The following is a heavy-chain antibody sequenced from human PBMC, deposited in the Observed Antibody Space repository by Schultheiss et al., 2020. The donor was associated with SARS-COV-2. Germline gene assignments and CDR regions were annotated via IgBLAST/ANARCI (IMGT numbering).Heavy chain of an antibody. Sequence: GGSLRLSCAASGFTFSSYAMHWVRQAPGKGLEWVAVISYDGSNKYYADSVKGRFTISRDNSKNTLYLQMNSLRAEDTAVYYCARDHGSWYYLYYYYGMDVWGQGTTVTVSS. J-gene: IGHJ6*02. CDR2: ISYDGSNK. V-gene: IGHV3-30-3*01. D-gene: IGHD6-13*01. CDR1: GFTFSSYA. CDR3: ARDHGSWYYLYYYYGMDV.